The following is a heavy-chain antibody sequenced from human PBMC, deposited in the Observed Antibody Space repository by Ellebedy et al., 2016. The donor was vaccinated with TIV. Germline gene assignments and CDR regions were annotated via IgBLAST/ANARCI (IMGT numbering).Heavy chain of an antibody. V-gene: IGHV3-30*02. CDR3: ASWDFDY. CDR1: GLTFSSYG. CDR2: IRYDGGIK. D-gene: IGHD7-27*01. J-gene: IGHJ4*02. Sequence: PGGSLRLSCAASGLTFSSYGQHWIRLPPDKGLEWVAVIRYDGGIKYLADSVKGRFTISRVNFNNTLYLQMQSLRAEDTTVYWCASWDFDYWGQGTLVTVSS.